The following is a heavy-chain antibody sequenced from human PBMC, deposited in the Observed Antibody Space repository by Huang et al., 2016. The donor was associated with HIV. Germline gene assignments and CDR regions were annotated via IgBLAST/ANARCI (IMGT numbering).Heavy chain of an antibody. V-gene: IGHV3-30*04. CDR2: ISYDGRNK. CDR3: ARDLWLRDLYYYYYMDV. D-gene: IGHD5-12*01. CDR1: RFTFSNYA. Sequence: QVQLVESGGGVVQPGRSLRLSCAASRFTFSNYAMQWVRQAPGKGLEWGAVISYDGRNKYYADSVKGRFTISRDNSKNTLYLQMNSLRAEDTAVYYCARDLWLRDLYYYYYMDVWGKGTTVTVSS. J-gene: IGHJ6*03.